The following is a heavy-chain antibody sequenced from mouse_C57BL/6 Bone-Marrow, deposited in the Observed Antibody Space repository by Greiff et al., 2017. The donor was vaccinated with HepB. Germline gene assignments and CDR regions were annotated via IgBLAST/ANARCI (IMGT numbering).Heavy chain of an antibody. D-gene: IGHD1-1*01. J-gene: IGHJ4*01. Sequence: DVHLVESGGGLVKPGGSLKLSCAASGFTFSSYAMSWVRQTPEKRLEWVATISDGGSYTYYPDNVKGRFTISRDNAKNNLYLQMSHLKSEDTAMYYCARGDITTVVATGAMDYWGQGTSVTVSS. CDR2: ISDGGSYT. CDR3: ARGDITTVVATGAMDY. V-gene: IGHV5-4*01. CDR1: GFTFSSYA.